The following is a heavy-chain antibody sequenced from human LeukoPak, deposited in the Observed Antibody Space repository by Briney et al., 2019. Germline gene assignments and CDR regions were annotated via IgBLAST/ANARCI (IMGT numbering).Heavy chain of an antibody. Sequence: GESLKISCKASGYSFTYYFIAWVRQMPGKGLEWMGIIYPGDSDTKYSPSFQGQVTISADKSTNTAYLQWSSLEASDTAMYYCARHLGGGRTSGYYNYWGQGTLVTVSS. D-gene: IGHD3-3*01. CDR3: ARHLGGGRTSGYYNY. CDR1: GYSFTYYF. J-gene: IGHJ4*02. CDR2: IYPGDSDT. V-gene: IGHV5-51*01.